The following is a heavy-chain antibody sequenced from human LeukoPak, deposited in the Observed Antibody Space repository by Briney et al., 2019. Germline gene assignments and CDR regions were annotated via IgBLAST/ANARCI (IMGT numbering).Heavy chain of an antibody. Sequence: GGSLRLSCAASGFTFSSYSMNWVRQAPGKGLEWVSYISSSSSTIYYADSVKGRFTISRDNAKNSLYLQMNSLRAEDTAVYYCAKDRGSWYVGYYFDYWGQGTLVTVSS. CDR1: GFTFSSYS. CDR2: ISSSSSTI. D-gene: IGHD6-13*01. V-gene: IGHV3-48*01. CDR3: AKDRGSWYVGYYFDY. J-gene: IGHJ4*02.